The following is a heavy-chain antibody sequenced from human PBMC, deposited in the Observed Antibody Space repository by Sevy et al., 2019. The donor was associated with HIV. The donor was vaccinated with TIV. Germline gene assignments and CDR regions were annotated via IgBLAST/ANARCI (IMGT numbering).Heavy chain of an antibody. CDR1: GFTFTSYT. J-gene: IGHJ4*02. CDR3: ARDEGGYDPLDY. D-gene: IGHD3-16*01. Sequence: GGSLRLSCATSGFTFTSYTMNWVRQAPGKGLEWVSSISYSAEYIYYADSVKGRFTISRDNAKNSLFLQMNSLRVEDTAVYYCARDEGGYDPLDYWGQRTVVTVSS. V-gene: IGHV3-21*01. CDR2: ISYSAEYI.